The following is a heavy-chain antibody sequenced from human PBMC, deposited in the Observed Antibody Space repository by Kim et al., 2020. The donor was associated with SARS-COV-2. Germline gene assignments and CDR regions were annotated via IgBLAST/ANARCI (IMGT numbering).Heavy chain of an antibody. Sequence: SETLSLTCAVSGVSISSCHWWSWVRQSPEKGLEWIGEVSHSGINKYNPSLNSRVTISVDESKNQFSLRLTSVTAADTAGYFCAKVDDYWGPGILVTVSS. V-gene: IGHV4-4*02. J-gene: IGHJ4*02. CDR2: VSHSGIN. CDR3: AKVDDY. CDR1: GVSISSCHW.